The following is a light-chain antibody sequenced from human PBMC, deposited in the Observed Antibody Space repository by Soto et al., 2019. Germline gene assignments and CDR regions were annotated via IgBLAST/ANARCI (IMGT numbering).Light chain of an antibody. Sequence: VLTQPPSASGTPGQRVTISCSGSGSSIGTNTVNWYRQLPGTAPKLLIYGDNQRPSGVPDRFSGSKSGTSASLAISGLQSEDEAEYYCAAWDGSLNNVLFGGGTQLTVL. CDR3: AAWDGSLNNVL. V-gene: IGLV1-44*01. CDR2: GDN. CDR1: GSSIGTNT. J-gene: IGLJ2*01.